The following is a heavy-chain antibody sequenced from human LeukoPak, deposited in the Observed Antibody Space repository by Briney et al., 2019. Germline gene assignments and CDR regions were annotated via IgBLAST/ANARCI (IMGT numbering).Heavy chain of an antibody. CDR1: GYTFTSYG. CDR3: ARGLHQSWFDP. CDR2: MNPNSGNT. D-gene: IGHD2-2*01. J-gene: IGHJ5*02. V-gene: IGHV1-8*02. Sequence: ASVKVSCKASGYTFTSYGISWVRQAPGQGLEWMGWMNPNSGNTGYAQKFQGRVTMTRNTSISTAYMELSSLRSEDTAVYYCARGLHQSWFDPWGQGTLVTVSS.